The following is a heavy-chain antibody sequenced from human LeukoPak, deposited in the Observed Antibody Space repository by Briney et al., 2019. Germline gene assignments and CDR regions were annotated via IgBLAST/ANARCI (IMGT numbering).Heavy chain of an antibody. D-gene: IGHD4-17*01. CDR3: AKDFGDRFYYFDS. V-gene: IGHV3-23*01. J-gene: IGHJ4*02. CDR1: GFMFRNYA. CDR2: IIASGGTT. Sequence: GGFLRLSCAASGFMFRNYAMDWVRQAPGKGLEWVSAIIASGGTTYYADSVKGRFTISRDNSKNTLFLRMNSLRAEDTAVYYCAKDFGDRFYYFDSWGQGTLVTVSS.